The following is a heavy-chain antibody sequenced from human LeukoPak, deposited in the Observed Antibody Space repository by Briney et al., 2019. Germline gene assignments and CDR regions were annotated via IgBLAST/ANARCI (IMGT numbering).Heavy chain of an antibody. CDR2: IRYSGPT. Sequence: SETLSLTCTVSGGSISSRASFWGWVRQPPGKGLEWIGSIRYSGPTYYNPSLKSRVTIPVDTSKNQFSLKLSSVTAADTAVYYCARRVIFGYQFFNYWGQGTLVTVSS. CDR3: ARRVIFGYQFFNY. CDR1: GGSISSRASF. V-gene: IGHV4-39*01. J-gene: IGHJ4*02. D-gene: IGHD3-16*02.